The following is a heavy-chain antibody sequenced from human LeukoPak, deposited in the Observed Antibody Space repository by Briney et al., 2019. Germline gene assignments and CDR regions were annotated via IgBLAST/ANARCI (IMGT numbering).Heavy chain of an antibody. Sequence: SETLSLTCTVSGGSISSYYWSWIRQPPGKGLEWIGYIYYSGSTNYNPSLKSRVTISVDTSKNQFSLKLSSVTAADTAVYYCARLVVTKYHFDYWGQGTLVTVSS. CDR3: ARLVVTKYHFDY. V-gene: IGHV4-59*08. CDR2: IYYSGST. CDR1: GGSISSYY. J-gene: IGHJ4*02. D-gene: IGHD3-22*01.